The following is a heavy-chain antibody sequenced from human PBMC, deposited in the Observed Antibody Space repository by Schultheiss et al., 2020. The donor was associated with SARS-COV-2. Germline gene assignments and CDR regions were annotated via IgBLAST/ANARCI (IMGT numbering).Heavy chain of an antibody. D-gene: IGHD2-2*01. Sequence: SVKVSCKASGGTFSSYAISWVRQAPGQGLEWMGGIIPIFGTANYAQKFQGRVTITADESTSTAYMELSSLRSVDTAVYYCAMIVVVPAAHIPYYYYGMDVWGQGTTVTVSS. J-gene: IGHJ6*02. CDR2: IIPIFGTA. CDR1: GGTFSSYA. V-gene: IGHV1-69*13. CDR3: AMIVVVPAAHIPYYYYGMDV.